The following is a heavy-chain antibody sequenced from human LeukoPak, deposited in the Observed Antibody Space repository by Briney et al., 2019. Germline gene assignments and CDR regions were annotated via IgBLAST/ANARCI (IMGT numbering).Heavy chain of an antibody. D-gene: IGHD2-15*01. CDR3: AKDQRTLGYCSGGSCSAFDY. CDR1: GFTFSSYG. CDR2: IYSGGST. J-gene: IGHJ4*02. V-gene: IGHV3-NL1*01. Sequence: GGSLRLSCAASGFTFSSYGFHWVRQAPGKGLEWVSVIYSGGSTYYADSVKGRFTISRDNSKNTLYLQMNSLRAEDTAVYYCAKDQRTLGYCSGGSCSAFDYWGQGTLVTVSS.